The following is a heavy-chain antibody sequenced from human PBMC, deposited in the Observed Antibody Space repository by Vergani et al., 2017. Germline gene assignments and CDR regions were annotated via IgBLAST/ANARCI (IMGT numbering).Heavy chain of an antibody. Sequence: EVQLLESGGGLVQPGGSLRLSCAASGFTFSSYAMSWVRQAPGKGLEWVSAISGSGGSTYYADSVKGRFTISRDNAKNSLYLQMNSLRAEDTAVYYCARDKATWTMGGIEAAGGDYWGQGTLVTVSS. CDR2: ISGSGGST. V-gene: IGHV3-23*01. D-gene: IGHD6-13*01. J-gene: IGHJ4*02. CDR1: GFTFSSYA. CDR3: ARDKATWTMGGIEAAGGDY.